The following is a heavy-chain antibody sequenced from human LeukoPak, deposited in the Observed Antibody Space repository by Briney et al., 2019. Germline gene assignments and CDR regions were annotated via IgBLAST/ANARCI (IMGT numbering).Heavy chain of an antibody. D-gene: IGHD3-9*01. CDR3: AKAALPASYDILTGYYRRHYYFDY. CDR2: ISGSGGST. J-gene: IGHJ4*02. CDR1: GFTFSSYA. V-gene: IGHV3-23*01. Sequence: GGSRRLSCAASGFTFSSYAMSWVRQAPGKGLEWVSAISGSGGSTYYADSVKGRFTISRDNSENTLYLQMNSLRAEDTAVYYCAKAALPASYDILTGYYRRHYYFDYWGQGTLVTVSS.